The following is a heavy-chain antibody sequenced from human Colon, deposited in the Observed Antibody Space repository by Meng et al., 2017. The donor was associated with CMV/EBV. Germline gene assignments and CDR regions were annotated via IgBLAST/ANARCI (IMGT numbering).Heavy chain of an antibody. V-gene: IGHV3-30*02. CDR3: AKGRGPNSVTGTPGDYYYQYAMDV. J-gene: IGHJ6*02. CDR1: GFTFGSHV. CDR2: IRYDGNTN. D-gene: IGHD1-20*01. Sequence: GESLKISCAASGFTFGSHVMHWVRQAPGKGLEWVAFIRYDGNTNSYADSAKGRFTISRDNSKNTLHLQMNSLRADDTAVYYCAKGRGPNSVTGTPGDYYYQYAMDVWGQGTTVTVSS.